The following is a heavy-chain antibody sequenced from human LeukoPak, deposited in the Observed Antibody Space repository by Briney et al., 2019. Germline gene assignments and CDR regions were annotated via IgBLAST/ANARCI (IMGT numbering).Heavy chain of an antibody. D-gene: IGHD4-17*01. CDR2: IYTSGST. Sequence: SETLSLTCTVSGGSISSGSYYWSWIRQPAGKGLEWIGRIYTSGSTNYNPSLKSRVTISVDTSKNQFSLKLSSVTAADTAVHYCARAPYGDYTPGYYYYYYMDVWGKGTTVTVSS. CDR1: GGSISSGSYY. V-gene: IGHV4-61*02. CDR3: ARAPYGDYTPGYYYYYYMDV. J-gene: IGHJ6*03.